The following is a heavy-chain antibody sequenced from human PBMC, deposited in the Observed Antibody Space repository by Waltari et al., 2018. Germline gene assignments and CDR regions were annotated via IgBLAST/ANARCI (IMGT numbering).Heavy chain of an antibody. CDR3: GRSSSGSWFDP. V-gene: IGHV5-51*03. CDR2: VFPDDADT. D-gene: IGHD3-10*01. J-gene: IGHJ5*02. Sequence: EVQLVQSGAEVKKPGESLQISCKASGYTFTRYWIGWVRQMPGKGLEWMGIVFPDDADTRYSPSFQGQVTSSADKSISTADLQWSSRKASDTAMYYCGRSSSGSWFDPWGQGTLVTVSS. CDR1: GYTFTRYW.